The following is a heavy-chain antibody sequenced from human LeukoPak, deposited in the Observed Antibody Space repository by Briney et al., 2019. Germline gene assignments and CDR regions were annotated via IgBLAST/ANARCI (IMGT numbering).Heavy chain of an antibody. CDR2: ISGSGVTT. Sequence: GGSLRLSCVASGFTFSSYAMSWVRQAPGKGLEWVSAISGSGVTTYYADSVKGRFTISRDNSKNTLYLQMNSLRAEDTAVYYCAIPPYYYDSSGYDWGQGTLATVSS. CDR1: GFTFSSYA. CDR3: AIPPYYYDSSGYD. J-gene: IGHJ4*02. D-gene: IGHD3-22*01. V-gene: IGHV3-23*01.